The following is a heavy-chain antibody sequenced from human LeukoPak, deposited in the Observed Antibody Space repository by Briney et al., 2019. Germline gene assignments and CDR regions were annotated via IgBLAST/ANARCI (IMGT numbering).Heavy chain of an antibody. CDR3: GRASGDYYYGMDV. D-gene: IGHD3-10*01. CDR1: RFTFSTYT. CDR2: IYSGGGT. J-gene: IGHJ6*02. V-gene: IGHV3-66*01. Sequence: QAGGSLRLSCAASRFTFSTYTMSWVRQAPGKGLEWVSVIYSGGGTYYADSVKGRFTISRDNSKNTLYLQMNSLRAEDTAVYYCGRASGDYYYGMDVWGQGTTVTVSS.